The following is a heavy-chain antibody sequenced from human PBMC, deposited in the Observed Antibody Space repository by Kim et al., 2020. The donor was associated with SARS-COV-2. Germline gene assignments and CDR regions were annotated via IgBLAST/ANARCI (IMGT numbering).Heavy chain of an antibody. D-gene: IGHD5-12*01. CDR2: ISYDGSNK. V-gene: IGHV3-30*04. J-gene: IGHJ4*02. CDR3: ARDGGYSGYDSFDY. CDR1: GFTFSSYA. Sequence: GGSLRLSCAASGFTFSSYAMHWVRQAPGKGLEWVAVISYDGSNKYYADSVKGRFTISRDNSKNTLYLQMNSLRAEDTAVYYCARDGGYSGYDSFDYWGQG.